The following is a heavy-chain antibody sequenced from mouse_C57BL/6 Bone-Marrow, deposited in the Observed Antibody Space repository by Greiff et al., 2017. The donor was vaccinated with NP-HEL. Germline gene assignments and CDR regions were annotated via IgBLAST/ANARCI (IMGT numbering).Heavy chain of an antibody. V-gene: IGHV1-55*01. CDR3: ARRAYYGNLAWFAY. CDR2: IYPGGGST. CDR1: GYTFPSYW. Sequence: VQLQQPGAELVKPGASVKMSCKASGYTFPSYWITWVKQRPGQGLEWIGDIYPGGGSTNYNEKFKSKATLTVYTSSSTAYMQLSSLTSEDAAVYYCARRAYYGNLAWFAYWGQGTLVTVSA. J-gene: IGHJ3*01. D-gene: IGHD2-10*01.